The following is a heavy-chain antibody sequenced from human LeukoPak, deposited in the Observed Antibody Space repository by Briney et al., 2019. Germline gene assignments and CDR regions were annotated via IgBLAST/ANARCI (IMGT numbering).Heavy chain of an antibody. D-gene: IGHD5-18*01. CDR3: ERDRGEQLWQTYYYYYYRDV. J-gene: IGHJ6*03. Sequence: GGSLRLSCAASGFTFSSYWMHWVRQAPGKGLVWVSRINTDGSSTSYADSVKGRFTISRDNAKNTLYLQMNSLRAEDTAVYYCERDRGEQLWQTYYYYYYRDVWGKGPTVTVS. CDR2: INTDGSST. V-gene: IGHV3-74*01. CDR1: GFTFSSYW.